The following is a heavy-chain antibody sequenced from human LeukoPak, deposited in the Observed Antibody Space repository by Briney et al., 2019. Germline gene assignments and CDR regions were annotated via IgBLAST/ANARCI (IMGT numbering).Heavy chain of an antibody. D-gene: IGHD6-13*01. CDR2: ISWNSGSI. CDR1: GFTFDDYA. J-gene: IGHJ4*02. CDR3: AKDFTYKQQLPDY. Sequence: GGSLRLSCAASGFTFDDYAKHWVRQAPGKGLEWVSGISWNSGSIGYADSVKGRFTISRDNAKNSLYLQMNSLRAEDTALYYCAKDFTYKQQLPDYWGQGTLVTVSS. V-gene: IGHV3-9*01.